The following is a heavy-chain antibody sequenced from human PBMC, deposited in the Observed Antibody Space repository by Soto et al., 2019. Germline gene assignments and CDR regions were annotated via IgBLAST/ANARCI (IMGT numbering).Heavy chain of an antibody. CDR3: ASEILGDYGMDV. J-gene: IGHJ6*02. CDR1: GFTFSSYW. CDR2: INSDGSST. V-gene: IGHV3-74*01. Sequence: GGSLRLSCAASGFTFSSYWMHWVRQAPGKGLVWVSRINSDGSSTSYADSVKGRFTISRDNAKNSLYLQMNSLRAEDTAVYYCASEILGDYGMDVWGQGTTVTVSS. D-gene: IGHD3-3*01.